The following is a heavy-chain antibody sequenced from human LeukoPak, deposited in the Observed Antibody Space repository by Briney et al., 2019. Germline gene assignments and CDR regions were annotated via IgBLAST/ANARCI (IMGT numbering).Heavy chain of an antibody. CDR2: ISAGGRIT. D-gene: IGHD6-13*01. CDR1: GFTFSSYG. J-gene: IGHJ4*02. CDR3: AKKSAGTLDD. Sequence: PGGSLRLSCAASGFTFSSYGMHWVRQAPGRGLEWVSVISAGGRITYYADSVKGRFTISRDNSKNTVDLQMNSLGAEDTAVYYCAKKSAGTLDDWGQGTLVTVSS. V-gene: IGHV3-23*01.